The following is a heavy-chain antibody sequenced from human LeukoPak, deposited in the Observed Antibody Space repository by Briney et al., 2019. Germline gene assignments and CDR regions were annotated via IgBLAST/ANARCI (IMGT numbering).Heavy chain of an antibody. Sequence: ASVKVSCKASGYNFMNYGFSWVRQAPGQGLEWMGWISAHNRDTKYVQKFQGRGTMTTDTSTNIAYMELRSLRSDDTAVYYCARNTFRGVMIAFDYWGQGTLVTVSS. CDR2: ISAHNRDT. CDR3: ARNTFRGVMIAFDY. V-gene: IGHV1-18*01. D-gene: IGHD3-16*01. J-gene: IGHJ4*02. CDR1: GYNFMNYG.